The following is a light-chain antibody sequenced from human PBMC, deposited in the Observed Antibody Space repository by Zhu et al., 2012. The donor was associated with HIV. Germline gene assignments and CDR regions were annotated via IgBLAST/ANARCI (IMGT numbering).Light chain of an antibody. J-gene: IGKJ1*01. V-gene: IGKV1-5*03. CDR3: QQYDTLWT. CDR1: QSISNL. CDR2: MAS. Sequence: DIQMTQSPSTLSASVGDRVTITCRADQSISNLLAWYQQKPGKAPKLLIYMASSLESGVPSRFGGSGSGTDFTLTINSLQPDDFATYYCQQYDTLWTFGQGTKGGNQT.